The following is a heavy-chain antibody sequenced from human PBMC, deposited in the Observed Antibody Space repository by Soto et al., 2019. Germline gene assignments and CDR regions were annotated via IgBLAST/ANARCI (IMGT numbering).Heavy chain of an antibody. D-gene: IGHD1-1*01. CDR1: GGTFSSQT. CDR2: IIPIIGVP. CDR3: ARPGLNDLGADSSAFDI. J-gene: IGHJ3*02. V-gene: IGHV1-69*02. Sequence: QVQLVQSGAEVKKPGSSVKVSCTASGGTFSSQTINWVRQVPGQGLEWMGSIIPIIGVPKYAQSFLSRVTISVDKSTRTAYLELSSLTSEDTAVYFCARPGLNDLGADSSAFDIWGQGTMVTVSS.